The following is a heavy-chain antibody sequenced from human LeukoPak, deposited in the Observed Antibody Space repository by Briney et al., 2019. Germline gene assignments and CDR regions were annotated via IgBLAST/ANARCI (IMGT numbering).Heavy chain of an antibody. J-gene: IGHJ5*02. D-gene: IGHD3-22*01. Sequence: SETLSLTCTVSGGSISSYYWSWIRQPPGKGLEWIGYIFYSGSTNYNPSLKSRVTMSVDTSISTAYMELSRLRAEDTAVYYCAKEYYYDSSEFDPWGQGTLVTVSS. CDR1: GGSISSYY. V-gene: IGHV4-59*01. CDR2: IFYSGST. CDR3: AKEYYYDSSEFDP.